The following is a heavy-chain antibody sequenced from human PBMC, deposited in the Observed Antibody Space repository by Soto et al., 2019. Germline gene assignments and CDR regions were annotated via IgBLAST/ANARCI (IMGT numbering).Heavy chain of an antibody. D-gene: IGHD4-17*01. CDR1: GFTFSYYA. CDR2: ISDSDGST. V-gene: IGHV3-23*01. J-gene: IGHJ6*02. CDR3: ATTTVNRVYYYYGMDV. Sequence: PGGSLRLSCAASGFTFSYYAMSWVRQAPGKGLEWVSTISDSDGSTYYADSVKGRFTISRDNSKNTLYLQMNSLRVEDTAVYYCATTTVNRVYYYYGMDVWGQGTTVTVSS.